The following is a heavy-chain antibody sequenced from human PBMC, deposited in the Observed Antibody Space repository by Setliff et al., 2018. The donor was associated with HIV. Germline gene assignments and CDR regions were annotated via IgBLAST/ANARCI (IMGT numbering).Heavy chain of an antibody. CDR1: GFTFNTYG. CDR2: MSGINDNK. Sequence: GGSLRLSCAASGFTFNTYGMNWVRQAPGKGLEWVSLMSGINDNKYYGDSVKGRFTISRDNSKNTLYLEMTSLRAEDTAVYHCAKDMNYNNDYPGVLGSWGRGTLVTVSS. J-gene: IGHJ4*02. D-gene: IGHD3-16*01. CDR3: AKDMNYNNDYPGVLGS. V-gene: IGHV3-23*01.